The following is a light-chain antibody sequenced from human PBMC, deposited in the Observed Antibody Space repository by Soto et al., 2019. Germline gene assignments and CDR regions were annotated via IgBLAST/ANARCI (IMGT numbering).Light chain of an antibody. CDR3: TSYTPTGALV. CDR2: SNN. Sequence: QSVLTQPPSASATPGQRATISCSGSSSNFGSNTVNWYQQLPGTAPKLLIHSNNQRPSGVPDRFSGSKSGTSASLAISGLQSEDEADYYCTSYTPTGALVFGSGTKLTVL. V-gene: IGLV1-44*01. CDR1: SSNFGSNT. J-gene: IGLJ6*01.